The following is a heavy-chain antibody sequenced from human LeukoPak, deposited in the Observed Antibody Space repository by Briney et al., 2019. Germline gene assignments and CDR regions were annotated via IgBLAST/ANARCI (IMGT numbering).Heavy chain of an antibody. CDR2: LSDSGGGT. V-gene: IGHV3-23*01. CDR3: AKGGTYDYTSFDY. D-gene: IGHD3-16*01. Sequence: PGGSLRLSCAASGFTFSSYAMSWVRQAPGKGLEWVSGLSDSGGGTYHADSAKGRFTISRDNSKNTLYLQMNSLRAEDTAVYYCAKGGTYDYTSFDYWGQGTLVTVSS. J-gene: IGHJ4*02. CDR1: GFTFSSYA.